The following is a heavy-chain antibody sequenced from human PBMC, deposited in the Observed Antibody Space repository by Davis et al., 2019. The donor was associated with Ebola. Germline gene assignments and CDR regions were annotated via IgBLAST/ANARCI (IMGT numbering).Heavy chain of an antibody. CDR2: INHDGSEK. D-gene: IGHD5-12*01. CDR1: GFSFYSYW. CDR3: ARVREYSGYEGLDV. Sequence: GESLKISCAASGFSFYSYWMTWVRQAPGKGLEWVANINHDGSEKYYLDSVKGRFTISRDNARNFLFLQIDSLRVDDTAIYYCARVREYSGYEGLDVWGRGTTVTVS. V-gene: IGHV3-7*03. J-gene: IGHJ6*02.